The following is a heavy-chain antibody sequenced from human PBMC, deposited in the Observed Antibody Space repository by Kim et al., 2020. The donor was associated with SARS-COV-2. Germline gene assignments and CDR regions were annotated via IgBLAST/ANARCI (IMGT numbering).Heavy chain of an antibody. V-gene: IGHV4-31*02. Sequence: GGTYHHPAPKSRVTVSVDTSKNQFSLKLSSVTAADTAVYYCAREWQGWFDPWGQGTLVTVSS. J-gene: IGHJ5*02. CDR2: GGT. CDR3: AREWQGWFDP.